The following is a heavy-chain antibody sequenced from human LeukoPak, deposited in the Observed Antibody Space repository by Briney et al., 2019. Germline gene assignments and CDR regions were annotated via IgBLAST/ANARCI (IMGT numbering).Heavy chain of an antibody. CDR1: GFTFSSYW. CDR3: ARVALGGTARDY. V-gene: IGHV3-7*01. Sequence: GGSLRLSCAASGFTFSSYWMSSVRQAPGKGLEWVAHIKQDGSEKYYVDSVKGRFTISRDNAKNSLYLQMNSLRAEDTAVYYCARVALGGTARDYWGQGTLVTVSS. D-gene: IGHD3-16*01. J-gene: IGHJ4*02. CDR2: IKQDGSEK.